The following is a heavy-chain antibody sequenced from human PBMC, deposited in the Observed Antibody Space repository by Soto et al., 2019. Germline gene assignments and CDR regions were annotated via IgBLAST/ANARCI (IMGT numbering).Heavy chain of an antibody. Sequence: GGSLRLSCEASGFTFSAYAMTWVRQAPGKGLDWVSTISDSGGSTYYADSVKGRFTISRDNSKHTLYLHINSLRPDDTAVYYCARFRTVRGSDLDYWGQGALVTISS. CDR1: GFTFSAYA. D-gene: IGHD3-10*01. V-gene: IGHV3-23*01. J-gene: IGHJ4*02. CDR3: ARFRTVRGSDLDY. CDR2: ISDSGGST.